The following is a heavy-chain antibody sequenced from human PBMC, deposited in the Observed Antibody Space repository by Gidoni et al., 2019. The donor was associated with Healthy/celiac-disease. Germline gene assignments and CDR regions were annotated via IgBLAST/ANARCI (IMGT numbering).Heavy chain of an antibody. V-gene: IGHV3-23*01. CDR2: ISGSGGST. J-gene: IGHJ5*02. CDR1: GFTFSRYA. D-gene: IGHD3-10*01. CDR3: AKDSSTYYYGSGSSNWFDP. Sequence: DVLLFESAGGLVQPAASLTLSCAASGFTFSRYAMGCVRQAPGKGLEWVSAISGSGGSTYYADAVKGRFTISRDNSKNTLYLQMNSLRAEDTAVYYCAKDSSTYYYGSGSSNWFDPWGQGTLVTVSS.